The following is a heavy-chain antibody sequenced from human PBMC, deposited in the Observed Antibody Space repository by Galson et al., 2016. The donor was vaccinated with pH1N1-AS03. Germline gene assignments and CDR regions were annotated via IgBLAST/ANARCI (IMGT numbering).Heavy chain of an antibody. Sequence: ASGYTFISYVMHWVRQAPGQRLEWMGWINAGNGNTTYSQSFQGRVTITRDTSASKAYMELSSLRSEDTAVYYCARGRGSYGMDVWGQGTTVTFSS. V-gene: IGHV1-3*01. D-gene: IGHD1-26*01. CDR3: ARGRGSYGMDV. CDR1: GYTFISYV. CDR2: INAGNGNT. J-gene: IGHJ6*02.